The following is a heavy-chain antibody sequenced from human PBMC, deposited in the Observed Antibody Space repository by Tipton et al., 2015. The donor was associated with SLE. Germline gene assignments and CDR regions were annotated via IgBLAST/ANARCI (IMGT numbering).Heavy chain of an antibody. D-gene: IGHD3-22*01. CDR2: ISWNSGSI. V-gene: IGHV3-9*01. J-gene: IGHJ2*01. CDR1: GFTFDDYA. Sequence: SLRLSCAASGFTFDDYAMHWVRQAPGKGLEWVSGISWNSGSIGYADSVKGRFTISRDNAKNSLYLQMNSLRAEDTALYYCAKAGSSCDSYWYFFLWGVDSRVTVAS. CDR3: AKAGSSCDSYWYFFL.